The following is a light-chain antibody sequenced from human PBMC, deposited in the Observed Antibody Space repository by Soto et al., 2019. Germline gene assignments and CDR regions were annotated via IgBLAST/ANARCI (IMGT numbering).Light chain of an antibody. CDR3: QQYNAFWT. V-gene: IGKV1-5*03. CDR2: KAS. CDR1: QSIRSY. J-gene: IGKJ1*01. Sequence: DIRMTQSPSTLSASVGDRVTITCRASQSIRSYLAWYRQKSGKVPKLLIYKASTLENGVPSRLSGSGSGTEFTLTISSLQADDFETYYCQQYNAFWTFGQGTKVDIK.